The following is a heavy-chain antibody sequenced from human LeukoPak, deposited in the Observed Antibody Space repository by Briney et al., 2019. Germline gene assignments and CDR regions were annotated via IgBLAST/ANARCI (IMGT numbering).Heavy chain of an antibody. Sequence: PGGSLRLSCAASGFTFSDYAMHWVRQAPGKGLEWVAVISYDGSNKYYADSVKGRFTISRDNSKNTLYLQMNSLRAEDTAVYYCARGSKTLRLEWLKGPWGQGTLVTVSS. CDR3: ARGSKTLRLEWLKGP. J-gene: IGHJ5*02. CDR2: ISYDGSNK. CDR1: GFTFSDYA. D-gene: IGHD3-3*01. V-gene: IGHV3-30-3*01.